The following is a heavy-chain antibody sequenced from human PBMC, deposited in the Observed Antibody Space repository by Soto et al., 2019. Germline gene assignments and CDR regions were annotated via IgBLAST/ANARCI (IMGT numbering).Heavy chain of an antibody. J-gene: IGHJ4*02. V-gene: IGHV3-30*18. CDR2: ISYDGNNT. CDR3: AKVSFPFMVRGPIDY. D-gene: IGHD3-10*01. CDR1: GFTFSSYG. Sequence: QVQLVESGGGVVQPGRSLRLSCAASGFTFSSYGMHWVRQAPGKGLEWVAVISYDGNNTYYADSVKGRFTISRDNSKNTLNLQMNSLRAEDTAVYYCAKVSFPFMVRGPIDYWGQGTLVTVSS.